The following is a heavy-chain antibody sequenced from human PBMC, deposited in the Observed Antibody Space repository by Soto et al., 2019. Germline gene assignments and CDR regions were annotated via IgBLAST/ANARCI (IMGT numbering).Heavy chain of an antibody. Sequence: QVQLQESGPGLVKPSETLSLTCTVSGGSISSYYWSWIRQPPGKGLEWIGYIYYSGSTNYNPSLKSRVTISVDTSKNQFSLKLSSVTAADTAVYYCARRRGSDYCGMDVWGQGTTVTVSS. CDR3: ARRRGSDYCGMDV. D-gene: IGHD3-10*01. V-gene: IGHV4-59*01. J-gene: IGHJ6*02. CDR1: GGSISSYY. CDR2: IYYSGST.